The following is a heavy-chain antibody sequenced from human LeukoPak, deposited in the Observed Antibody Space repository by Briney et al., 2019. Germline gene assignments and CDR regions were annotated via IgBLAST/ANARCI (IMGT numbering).Heavy chain of an antibody. CDR2: ISYDGSNK. V-gene: IGHV3-30*18. D-gene: IGHD6-19*01. Sequence: GGSLRLSCAASGFTFSSYDMHWVRQAPGKGLEWVAVISYDGSNKYYADSVKGRFTISRDNSKNTLYLQMNSLRAEDTAVYFCAKDSLRGSSGYHYYYGMDVWGQGTTVTVSS. CDR3: AKDSLRGSSGYHYYYGMDV. CDR1: GFTFSSYD. J-gene: IGHJ6*02.